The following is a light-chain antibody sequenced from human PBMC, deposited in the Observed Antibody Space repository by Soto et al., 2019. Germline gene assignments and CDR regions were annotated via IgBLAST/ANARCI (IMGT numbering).Light chain of an antibody. CDR3: QQYNNWPALT. CDR1: QSVSSN. CDR2: GAS. J-gene: IGKJ4*01. V-gene: IGKV3-15*01. Sequence: EIVMTQSPATLSVSPGERATLSCRASQSVSSNLAWYQQKPGQAPRLLIYGASTRATGIPARFSGSGSGTEFTLTISSLQSEDFAVYDFQQYNNWPALTFGGGTKVEIK.